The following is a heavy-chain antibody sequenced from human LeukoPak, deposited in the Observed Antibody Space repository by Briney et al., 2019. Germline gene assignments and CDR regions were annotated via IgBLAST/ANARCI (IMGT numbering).Heavy chain of an antibody. CDR1: GGSISTYY. CDR3: ARHRVEVAGSYFDS. Sequence: SETLSLACSVSGGSISTYYWSWIRQPPGKGLEWIGYTYYSGITRYNPSFESRVTMSVDTSNYQFSLNLRSVTAADTAVYYCARHRVEVAGSYFDSWGQGTLVTVSS. CDR2: TYYSGIT. J-gene: IGHJ4*02. V-gene: IGHV4-59*08. D-gene: IGHD6-19*01.